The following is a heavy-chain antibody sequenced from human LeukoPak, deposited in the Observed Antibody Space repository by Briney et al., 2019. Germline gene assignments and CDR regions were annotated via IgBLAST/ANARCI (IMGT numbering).Heavy chain of an antibody. Sequence: GGSLRLSCAASGFTFSSYAMSWVRQAPGKGLEWVSSISSSSSYIYYADSVKGRFTISRDNAKNSLYLQMNSLRAEDTAVYYCARDCSSTSCPYYYYYYMDVWGKGTTVTISS. CDR1: GFTFSSYA. V-gene: IGHV3-21*01. CDR3: ARDCSSTSCPYYYYYYMDV. CDR2: ISSSSSYI. D-gene: IGHD2-2*01. J-gene: IGHJ6*03.